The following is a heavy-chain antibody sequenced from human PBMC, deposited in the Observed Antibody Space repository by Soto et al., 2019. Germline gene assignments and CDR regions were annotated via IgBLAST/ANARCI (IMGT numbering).Heavy chain of an antibody. D-gene: IGHD3-22*01. CDR3: ARDPHSSGYYAFDY. V-gene: IGHV4-59*01. J-gene: IGHJ4*02. CDR1: GGSISSYY. CDR2: IYYSGST. Sequence: SETLSLTCTVSGGSISSYYWSWIRQPPGKGLEWTGYIYYSGSTNYNPSLESRVTISVDTSKNQFSLKLSSVTAADTAVYYCARDPHSSGYYAFDYWGQGTLVTVSS.